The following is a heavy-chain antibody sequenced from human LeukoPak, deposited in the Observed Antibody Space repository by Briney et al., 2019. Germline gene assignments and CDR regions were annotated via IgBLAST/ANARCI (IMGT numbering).Heavy chain of an antibody. D-gene: IGHD6-19*01. CDR2: ISYDGSNK. Sequence: GGSLRLSCAASGFTFSSYGMHWVRQAPGKGLEWVAVISYDGSNKYYADSVKGRFTISRDNSKNTLYLQMNSLRAEDTAAYYCAKVGIAVADVDYWGQGTLVTVSS. J-gene: IGHJ4*02. V-gene: IGHV3-30*18. CDR1: GFTFSSYG. CDR3: AKVGIAVADVDY.